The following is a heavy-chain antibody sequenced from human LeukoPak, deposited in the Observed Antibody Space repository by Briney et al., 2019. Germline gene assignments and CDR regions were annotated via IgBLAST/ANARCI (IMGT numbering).Heavy chain of an antibody. J-gene: IGHJ4*02. CDR2: ISAYNGNT. CDR1: GYTFTSYG. CDR3: ARTMGYYDSSGYVRSGVNYFDY. V-gene: IGHV1-18*01. D-gene: IGHD3-22*01. Sequence: ASVKVSCKASGYTFTSYGISWVRQAPGQGLEWMGWISAYNGNTNYAQKLQGRVTMTTDTSTSTAYMELRSLRSDDTAVYYCARTMGYYDSSGYVRSGVNYFDYWGQGTLVTVSS.